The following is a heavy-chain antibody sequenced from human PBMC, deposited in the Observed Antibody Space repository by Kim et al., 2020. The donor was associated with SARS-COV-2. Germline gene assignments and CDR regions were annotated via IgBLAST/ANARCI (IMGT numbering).Heavy chain of an antibody. CDR3: AREVDRGDGYYFDY. CDR1: GYTFSSYG. V-gene: IGHV1-18*01. D-gene: IGHD3-3*01. CDR2: SSAYNGNT. Sequence: ASVKVSCKASGYTFSSYGISWVRQAPGQGLEWVGWSSAYNGNTNYGQKLQDRITMTSDTSTSTAYMELRSLRSDDTAVYYCAREVDRGDGYYFDYWGQGTLVTVSS. J-gene: IGHJ4*02.